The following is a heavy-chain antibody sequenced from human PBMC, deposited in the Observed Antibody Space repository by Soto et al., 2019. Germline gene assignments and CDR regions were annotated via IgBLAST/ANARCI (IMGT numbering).Heavy chain of an antibody. J-gene: IGHJ4*02. Sequence: VQLVESGGGLVQPGGSLRLSCAASGLTFSSYWMHWVRQAPGKGLVWVSRIKSDGSSTSYADSVKGRFTISRDNAKNTLYLQMNSLRAEDTAVYYCALSHTVTTDYWGQGTLVTVPS. V-gene: IGHV3-74*01. D-gene: IGHD4-17*01. CDR1: GLTFSSYW. CDR2: IKSDGSST. CDR3: ALSHTVTTDY.